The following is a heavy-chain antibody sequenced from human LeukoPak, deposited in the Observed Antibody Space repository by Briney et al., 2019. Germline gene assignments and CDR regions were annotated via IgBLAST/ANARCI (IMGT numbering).Heavy chain of an antibody. D-gene: IGHD6-13*01. CDR2: ISWNSGSI. CDR3: AKDSSSWPKNWFDP. J-gene: IGHJ5*02. CDR1: GFTFDDYA. V-gene: IGHV3-9*01. Sequence: GRSLRLSCAASGFTFDDYAMHWVRQAPGKGLEWVSGISWNSGSIGYADSVKGRFTISRENAKNSLYLQMNSLRAEDTALYYCAKDSSSWPKNWFDPWGQGTLVTVSS.